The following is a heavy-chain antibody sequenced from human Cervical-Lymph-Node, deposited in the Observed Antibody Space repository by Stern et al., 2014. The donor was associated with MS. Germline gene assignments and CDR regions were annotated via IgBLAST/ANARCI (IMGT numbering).Heavy chain of an antibody. V-gene: IGHV3-23*04. Sequence: EVQLVESGGCLVQPGGSLRLSCAASGFTFSSYAMSWVRQAPGKGLEWVSAISGRGGSTYYADSVKARFTISRDNSKNTLYLQMNSLRAEDTAVYYCAKRGDRSYWYFDLWGRGTLVTVSS. CDR3: AKRGDRSYWYFDL. CDR1: GFTFSSYA. D-gene: IGHD2-21*02. CDR2: ISGRGGST. J-gene: IGHJ2*01.